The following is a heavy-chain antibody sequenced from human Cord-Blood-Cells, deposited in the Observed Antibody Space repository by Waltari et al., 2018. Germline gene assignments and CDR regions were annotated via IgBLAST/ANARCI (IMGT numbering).Heavy chain of an antibody. CDR3: ARRSRGNGLDY. J-gene: IGHJ4*02. CDR2: INHSGST. Sequence: QVQLQQWGAGLLKPSETLSLTCAVYGGSFSCYYWTWIRQPPGKGLEWIGEINHSGSTNYNPSLKSRVTISVDTSKNQFSLKLSSVTAADTAVYYCARRSRGNGLDYWGQGTLVTVSS. CDR1: GGSFSCYY. V-gene: IGHV4-34*01. D-gene: IGHD1-1*01.